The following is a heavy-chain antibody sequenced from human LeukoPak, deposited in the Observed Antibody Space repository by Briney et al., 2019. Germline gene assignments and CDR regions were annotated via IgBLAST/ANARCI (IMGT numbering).Heavy chain of an antibody. D-gene: IGHD3-10*01. Sequence: SETLSLTCAVYGGSFSGYYWSWIRQPAGKGLEWIGRIYTSGSTNYNPSLKSRVTMSVDTSKNQFSLKLSSVTAADTAVYYCARGAYYYGSGKIFDYWGQGTLVTVSS. CDR3: ARGAYYYGSGKIFDY. J-gene: IGHJ4*02. CDR2: IYTSGST. V-gene: IGHV4-59*10. CDR1: GGSFSGYY.